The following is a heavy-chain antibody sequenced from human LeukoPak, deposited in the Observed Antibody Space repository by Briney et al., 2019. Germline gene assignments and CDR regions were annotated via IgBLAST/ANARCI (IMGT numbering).Heavy chain of an antibody. CDR1: GYSFTSYD. Sequence: ASVKVSCRASGYSFTSYDMNWVRQATGQGLEWMGWMNPNSGNTGYAQTFQGRITMTRDTSTGTAYMELSSLRSEDTAVYFCARAPINVWFAFDIWGQGTMVTVSS. CDR2: MNPNSGNT. D-gene: IGHD3-9*01. CDR3: ARAPINVWFAFDI. J-gene: IGHJ3*02. V-gene: IGHV1-8*01.